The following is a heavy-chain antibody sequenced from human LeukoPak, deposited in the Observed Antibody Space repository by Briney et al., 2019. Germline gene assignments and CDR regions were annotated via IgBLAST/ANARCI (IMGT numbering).Heavy chain of an antibody. V-gene: IGHV3-21*01. D-gene: IGHD6-19*01. Sequence: GESLRLSCAASGFTFSSYSMNWVRQAPGKGLEWVSSISSSSSCIYYADSVKGRFTISRDNAKNSLYLQMNSLRAEDTAVYYCARDISGWLDYWGQGTLVTVSS. J-gene: IGHJ4*02. CDR3: ARDISGWLDY. CDR1: GFTFSSYS. CDR2: ISSSSSCI.